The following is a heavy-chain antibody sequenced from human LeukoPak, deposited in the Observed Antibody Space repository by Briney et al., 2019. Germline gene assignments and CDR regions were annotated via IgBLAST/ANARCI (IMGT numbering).Heavy chain of an antibody. D-gene: IGHD1-14*01. Sequence: GGSLRLSCAASGFTFSGHWMSWVRQAPGKGLGWVANINQGGSDKYYVDSVKGRFTISRDNANNLLYLQMNSLRGEDTAVYYCTRDRSRAEDDWGQGTLVTVSS. J-gene: IGHJ4*02. CDR2: INQGGSDK. CDR3: TRDRSRAEDD. CDR1: GFTFSGHW. V-gene: IGHV3-7*01.